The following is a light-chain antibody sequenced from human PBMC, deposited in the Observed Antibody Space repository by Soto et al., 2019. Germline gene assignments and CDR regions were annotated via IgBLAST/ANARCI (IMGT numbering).Light chain of an antibody. V-gene: IGLV2-14*03. CDR3: SSYTTSSTLV. CDR1: SSDVGAYNF. CDR2: DVS. J-gene: IGLJ2*01. Sequence: QSALTQPASVSGSPGQSITISCAGTSSDVGAYNFVSWYQHHPGKAPKLIIYDVSNRPSGVSNRFSGSKSDNSASLTISGLQAEDEADYYCSSYTTSSTLVFGGGTKLTVL.